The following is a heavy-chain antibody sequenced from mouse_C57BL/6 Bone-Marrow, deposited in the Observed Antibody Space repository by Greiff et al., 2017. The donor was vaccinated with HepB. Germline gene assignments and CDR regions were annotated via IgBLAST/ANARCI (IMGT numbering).Heavy chain of an antibody. CDR3: ARWDLRWGYFDY. J-gene: IGHJ2*01. CDR2: IYPGGGYT. CDR1: GYTFTNYW. D-gene: IGHD2-12*01. V-gene: IGHV1-63*01. Sequence: QVQLQQSGAELVRPGTSVKMSCKASGYTFTNYWIGWAKQRPGHGLEWIGDIYPGGGYTNYNEKLKGKATLTADKSSSTAYMQFSSLTSEDSAIYYCARWDLRWGYFDYWGQGTTLTVSS.